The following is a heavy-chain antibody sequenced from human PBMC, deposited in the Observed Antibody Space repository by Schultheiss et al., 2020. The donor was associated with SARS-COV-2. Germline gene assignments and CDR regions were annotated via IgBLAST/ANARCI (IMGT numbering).Heavy chain of an antibody. CDR3: ARTTIRLSVTFDY. CDR2: IYYSGST. V-gene: IGHV4-59*12. CDR1: GGSISSYY. D-gene: IGHD1-1*01. Sequence: SETLSLTCTVSGGSISSYYWSWIRQPPGKGLEWIGYIYYSGSTNYNPSLKSRVTMSVDTSKNQFSLKVNSVTAADTAVYFCARTTIRLSVTFDYWGQGTLVTVSS. J-gene: IGHJ4*02.